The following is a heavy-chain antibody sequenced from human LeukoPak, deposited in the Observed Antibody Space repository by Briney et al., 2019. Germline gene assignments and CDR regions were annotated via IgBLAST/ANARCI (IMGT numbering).Heavy chain of an antibody. CDR1: GGSISSYY. J-gene: IGHJ4*02. CDR2: IYYSGST. CDR3: ARRTLRYFDWLR. V-gene: IGHV4-59*12. Sequence: PSETLSLTCTVSGGSISSYYWSWIRQPPGKGLEWIGYIYYSGSTNYNPSLKSRVTISVDTSKNQFSLKLSSVTAADTAVYYCARRTLRYFDWLRWGQGTLVTVSS. D-gene: IGHD3-9*01.